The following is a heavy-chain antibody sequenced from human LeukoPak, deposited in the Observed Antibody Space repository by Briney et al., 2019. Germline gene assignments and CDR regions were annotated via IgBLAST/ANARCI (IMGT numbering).Heavy chain of an antibody. Sequence: GASVKVSCKASGGTFSSYGVSWVRQAPGQGLEWMGGIIPIFRTATYAQKFRGRVTITADESMSTAYMELSSLRSEDTAVYYCARSQRAGYNVCHFDYWGQGTLVTVSS. V-gene: IGHV1-69*13. CDR1: GGTFSSYG. D-gene: IGHD5-24*01. CDR3: ARSQRAGYNVCHFDY. J-gene: IGHJ4*02. CDR2: IIPIFRTA.